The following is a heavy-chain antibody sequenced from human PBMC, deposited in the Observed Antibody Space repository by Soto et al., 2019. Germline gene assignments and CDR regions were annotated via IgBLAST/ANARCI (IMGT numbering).Heavy chain of an antibody. Sequence: SETVSLTCTVSGGSISSGDYYWRWIRQPPGKGLEGIGYIYYSGSTYYNPSLKSRVTISVDTSKNQFSLKLSSVTAADTAVYYCARTISAAGYDAFDIWGQGTMVTVS. CDR1: GGSISSGDYY. CDR2: IYYSGST. CDR3: ARTISAAGYDAFDI. D-gene: IGHD6-13*01. J-gene: IGHJ3*02. V-gene: IGHV4-30-4*01.